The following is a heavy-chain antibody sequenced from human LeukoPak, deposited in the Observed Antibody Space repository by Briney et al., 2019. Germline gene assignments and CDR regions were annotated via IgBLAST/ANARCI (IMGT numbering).Heavy chain of an antibody. CDR2: IYYSGST. CDR3: ARLASYDSSGYYPSDAFDI. Sequence: SETLSLTCTVSGGSISSSSYYWGWIRQPPGKGLEWIGSIYYSGSTYYNPSLKSRVTISVDTSKNQFSLKLSSVTAADTAVYYCARLASYDSSGYYPSDAFDIWGQGTMVTVSS. CDR1: GGSISSSSYY. J-gene: IGHJ3*02. D-gene: IGHD3-22*01. V-gene: IGHV4-39*01.